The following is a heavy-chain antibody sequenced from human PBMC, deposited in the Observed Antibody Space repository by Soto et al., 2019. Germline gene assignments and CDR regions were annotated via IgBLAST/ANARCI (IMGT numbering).Heavy chain of an antibody. J-gene: IGHJ4*02. V-gene: IGHV4-59*08. CDR2: IYYSGST. CDR3: ASDSAGIVGATGSFDY. CDR1: GGSISSYY. D-gene: IGHD1-26*01. Sequence: QVQLQESGPGLVKPSETLSLTCTVSGGSISSYYWSWIRQPPGKGLEWIGYIYYSGSTNYNPSLKSRVTKSLDTSKNQFSLKLSSVTAADTAVYYCASDSAGIVGATGSFDYWGQGTLVTVSS.